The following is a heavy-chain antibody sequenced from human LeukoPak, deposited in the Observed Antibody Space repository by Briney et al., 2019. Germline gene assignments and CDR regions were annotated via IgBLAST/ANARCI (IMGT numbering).Heavy chain of an antibody. Sequence: QPGRSLRLSCAASGFTFTYYAMHWVRQAPGKGLEWVSVVSNDGSNQDYTDSVKGRFTISRDNSKNTLYLQMNSLRAEDTAVYYCVKDLYSGYDPAAAFDIWGQGTMVTVSS. J-gene: IGHJ3*02. D-gene: IGHD5-12*01. CDR1: GFTFTYYA. CDR2: VSNDGSNQ. V-gene: IGHV3-30-3*01. CDR3: VKDLYSGYDPAAAFDI.